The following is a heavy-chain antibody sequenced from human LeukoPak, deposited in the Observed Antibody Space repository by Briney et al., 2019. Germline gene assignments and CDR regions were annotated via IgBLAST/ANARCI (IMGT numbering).Heavy chain of an antibody. CDR3: ARVRCSSTSCYTGAFDY. D-gene: IGHD2-2*02. Sequence: PSETLSLTCTVSGGSISSYYWSWIRQPPGKGLEWIGEINHSGSTNYNPSLKSRVTISVDTSKNQFSLKLSSVTAADTAVYYCARVRCSSTSCYTGAFDYWGQGTLVTVSS. CDR1: GGSISSYY. J-gene: IGHJ4*02. V-gene: IGHV4-34*01. CDR2: INHSGST.